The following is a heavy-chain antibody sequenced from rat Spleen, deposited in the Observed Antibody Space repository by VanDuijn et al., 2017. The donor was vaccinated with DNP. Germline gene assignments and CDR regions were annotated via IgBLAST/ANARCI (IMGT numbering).Heavy chain of an antibody. V-gene: IGHV5S10*01. CDR2: SVYNGDRA. CDR1: GFTFSDYA. CDR3: ARGSGTYYWYFDF. J-gene: IGHJ1*01. Sequence: EVQLAESGGGLVQRGRSRKLSCPASGFTFSDYAMAWVRQSPKKGLEWVANSVYNGDRAFYRDSVKGRFTISRENAKNTLYLQMNSLRSEDTATYYCARGSGTYYWYFDFWGPGTMVTVSS. D-gene: IGHD4-4*01.